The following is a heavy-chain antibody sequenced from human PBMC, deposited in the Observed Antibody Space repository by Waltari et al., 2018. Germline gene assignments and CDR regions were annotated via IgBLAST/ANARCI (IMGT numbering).Heavy chain of an antibody. J-gene: IGHJ6*02. D-gene: IGHD6-6*01. CDR2: IYTSGST. CDR1: GGSISSGSYY. Sequence: QVQLQESGPGLVKPSQTLSLTCTVSGGSISSGSYYWSWIRQPAGKGLEWIGRIYTSGSTNSNPTLKSRVTISVDTSKNQFSLKLSSVTAADTAVYYCARGGSSSKNYYYYYGMDVWGQGTTVTVSS. V-gene: IGHV4-61*02. CDR3: ARGGSSSKNYYYYYGMDV.